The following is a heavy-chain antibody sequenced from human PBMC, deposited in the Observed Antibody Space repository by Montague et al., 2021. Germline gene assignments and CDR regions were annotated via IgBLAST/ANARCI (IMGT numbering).Heavy chain of an antibody. CDR2: HYHGTT. D-gene: IGHD1-26*01. CDR1: GDSISSKYY. Sequence: SETLSLTCTVSGDSISSKYYWSWVRQHQGKGLEWIGEHYHGTTSYSPSLKGRLTVSMDTSKNQFSLKLSSVTAADTAIYYCAVASESAWELLHHWGQGILVTVSA. CDR3: AVASESAWELLHH. V-gene: IGHV4-4*02. J-gene: IGHJ5*02.